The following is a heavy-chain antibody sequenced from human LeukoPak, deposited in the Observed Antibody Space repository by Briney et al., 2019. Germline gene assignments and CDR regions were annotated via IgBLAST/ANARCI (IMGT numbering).Heavy chain of an antibody. J-gene: IGHJ4*02. Sequence: GGSLILSCAASGFSFSSYGMHWVRQAPGKGLEWVAVIWYDGSNKYYADSVKGRFTISRDKSKNTLYLQMKSLRAEDTAVYYCAKDRSLSIDYWGQGTLVTVPS. CDR1: GFSFSSYG. V-gene: IGHV3-33*03. CDR2: IWYDGSNK. CDR3: AKDRSLSIDY.